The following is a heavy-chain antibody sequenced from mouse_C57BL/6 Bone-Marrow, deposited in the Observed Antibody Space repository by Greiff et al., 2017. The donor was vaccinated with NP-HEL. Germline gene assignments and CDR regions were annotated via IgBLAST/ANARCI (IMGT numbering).Heavy chain of an antibody. CDR2: IYPSDSET. CDR3: ARSAYYFGDY. D-gene: IGHD1-1*01. Sequence: VQLQQPGAELVRPGSSVKLSCKASGYTFTSYWMDWVKQRPGQGLEWIGNIYPSDSETHYNQKFKDKATLTVDKSSSTAYMQLSSLTSEDSAVYYCARSAYYFGDYWGKEPQSPSPQ. CDR1: GYTFTSYW. J-gene: IGHJ4*01. V-gene: IGHV1-61*01.